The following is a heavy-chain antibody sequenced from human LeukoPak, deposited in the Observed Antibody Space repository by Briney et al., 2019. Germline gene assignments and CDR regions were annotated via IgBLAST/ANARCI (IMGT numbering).Heavy chain of an antibody. V-gene: IGHV1-69*05. CDR1: GGTFSSYA. J-gene: IGHJ4*02. Sequence: ASVKVSCKASGGTFSSYAISWVRQAPGQGLEWMGRIIPIFGTANYAQKFQGRVTITTDESTSTAYMELSSLRSEDTAVYYCARDGYSGYGPREYYFDYWGQGTLVTVSS. CDR2: IIPIFGTA. CDR3: ARDGYSGYGPREYYFDY. D-gene: IGHD5-12*01.